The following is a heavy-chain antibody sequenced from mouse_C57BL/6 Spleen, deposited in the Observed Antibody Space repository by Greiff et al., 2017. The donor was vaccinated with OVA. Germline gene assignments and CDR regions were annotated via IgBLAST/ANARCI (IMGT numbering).Heavy chain of an antibody. D-gene: IGHD2-4*01. J-gene: IGHJ1*03. V-gene: IGHV5-17*01. CDR1: GFTFSDYG. CDR3: ARSYYDYDWYFDV. CDR2: ISSGSSTI. Sequence: DVKLVESGGGLVKPGGSLKLSCAASGFTFSDYGMHWVRQAPEKGLEWVAYISSGSSTIYYADTVKGRFTISRDNAKNTLFLQMTSLRSEDTAMYYCARSYYDYDWYFDVWGTGTTVTVSS.